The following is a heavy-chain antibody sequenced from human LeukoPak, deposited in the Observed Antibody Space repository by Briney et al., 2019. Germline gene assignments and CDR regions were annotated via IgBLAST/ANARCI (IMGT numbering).Heavy chain of an antibody. CDR3: AKGSEVGAPMVSEGIIDY. D-gene: IGHD1-26*01. CDR1: GFTFSDYW. J-gene: IGHJ4*02. Sequence: PGGSLRLSCAASGFTFSDYWMTWVRQAPGKGLEWVAVISYDGSNKYYADSVKGRFTISRDNSKNTLYLQMNSLRAEDTAVYYCAKGSEVGAPMVSEGIIDYWGQGTLVTVSS. V-gene: IGHV3-30*18. CDR2: ISYDGSNK.